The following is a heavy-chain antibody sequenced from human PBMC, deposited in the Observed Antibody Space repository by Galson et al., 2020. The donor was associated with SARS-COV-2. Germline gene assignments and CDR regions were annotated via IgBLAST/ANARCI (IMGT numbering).Heavy chain of an antibody. Sequence: NSGGSLRLSCAASGFTFSPYTMNWVRHSPGRGLEWLSSITTYNTYIYYADSVRGRFTISRDNAKNSVYLQMNSLRAEDTAVYYCARGRTVGAPLGQIDYWGQGTLATVSS. V-gene: IGHV3-21*01. D-gene: IGHD1-26*01. CDR2: ITTYNTYI. CDR1: GFTFSPYT. CDR3: ARGRTVGAPLGQIDY. J-gene: IGHJ4*02.